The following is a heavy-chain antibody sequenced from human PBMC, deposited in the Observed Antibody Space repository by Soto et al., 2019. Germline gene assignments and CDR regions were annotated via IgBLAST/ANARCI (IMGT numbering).Heavy chain of an antibody. CDR2: INHSGST. Sequence: SETLSLTCAVYGGSFSGYYWSWIRQPPGKGLEWIGEINHSGSTNYNPSLKSRVTISVDTSKNQFSLKLSSVTAADTAVYYCARGRVVGSGSYYDYWGQGTLVTVSS. V-gene: IGHV4-34*01. CDR1: GGSFSGYY. CDR3: ARGRVVGSGSYYDY. D-gene: IGHD3-10*01. J-gene: IGHJ4*02.